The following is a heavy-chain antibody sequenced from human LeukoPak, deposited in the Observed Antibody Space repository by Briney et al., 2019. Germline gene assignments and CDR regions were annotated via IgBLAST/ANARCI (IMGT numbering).Heavy chain of an antibody. Sequence: SETLSLTCAVSGGSISSTSYYWGWIRQPPGKGLEWIASISYSGSTYYNPSLESRVTISVDTSKNQFSLKLTSVTAADTAVYYCARDSKNRIVVVNNWFDPWGQGTLVTVSS. D-gene: IGHD3-22*01. CDR1: GGSISSTSYY. CDR2: ISYSGST. CDR3: ARDSKNRIVVVNNWFDP. J-gene: IGHJ5*02. V-gene: IGHV4-39*07.